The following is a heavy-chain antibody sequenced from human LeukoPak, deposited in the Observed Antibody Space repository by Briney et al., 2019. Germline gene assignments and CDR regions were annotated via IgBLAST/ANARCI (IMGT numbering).Heavy chain of an antibody. D-gene: IGHD2-21*01. CDR1: GYTFTSYG. V-gene: IGHV1-18*01. CDR3: ALFDDYYYYMDV. J-gene: IGHJ6*03. Sequence: ASVKVSCKASGYTFTSYGISWVRQAPGRGLEWMGWISAYNGNTNYAQKLQGRVTLTTDTSTSTAYMELRSLRSDDTAVYYCALFDDYYYYMDVWGKGTTVTISS. CDR2: ISAYNGNT.